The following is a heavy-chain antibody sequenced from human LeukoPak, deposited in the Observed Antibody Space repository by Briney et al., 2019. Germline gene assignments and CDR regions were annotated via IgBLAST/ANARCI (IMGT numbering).Heavy chain of an antibody. CDR2: IYPGDSDT. J-gene: IGHJ4*02. V-gene: IGHV5-51*01. CDR3: ARGSYGDYRVIDY. CDR1: GSSFTSYW. Sequence: GESLQISCQGSGSSFTSYWIGWVRQLPGKGLEWMGIIYPGDSDTRYSPSFQGQVTISADKSISTAYLQWSSLKASDTAMYYCARGSYGDYRVIDYWGQGTLVTVSS. D-gene: IGHD4-17*01.